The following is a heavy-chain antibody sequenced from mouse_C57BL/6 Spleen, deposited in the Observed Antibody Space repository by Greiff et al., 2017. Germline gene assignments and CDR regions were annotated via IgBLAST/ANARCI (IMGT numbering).Heavy chain of an antibody. J-gene: IGHJ3*01. CDR3: AREMGYYSNSLFAY. CDR2: ISDGGSYT. V-gene: IGHV5-4*01. D-gene: IGHD2-5*01. Sequence: EVQLVESGGGLVKPGGSLKLSSAASGFTFSSYAMSWVRQTPEKRLEWVATISDGGSYTYYPDNVKGRFTISRDNAKNNLYLQMSHLKSEDTAMYYCAREMGYYSNSLFAYWGQGTLVTVSA. CDR1: GFTFSSYA.